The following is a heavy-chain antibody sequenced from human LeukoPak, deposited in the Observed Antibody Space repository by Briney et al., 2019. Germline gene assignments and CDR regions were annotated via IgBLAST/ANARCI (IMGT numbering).Heavy chain of an antibody. V-gene: IGHV1-2*02. Sequence: GASVKVSCKASGYTFTGYYMHWVRQAPGQGLEWMGWINPNSGGTNYAQKFQGRVTMTRDTSISTAYMELSRLRSDDTAVYYCARERGYGDQRGRFDYWGQGTLVTVSS. J-gene: IGHJ4*02. D-gene: IGHD4-17*01. CDR1: GYTFTGYY. CDR2: INPNSGGT. CDR3: ARERGYGDQRGRFDY.